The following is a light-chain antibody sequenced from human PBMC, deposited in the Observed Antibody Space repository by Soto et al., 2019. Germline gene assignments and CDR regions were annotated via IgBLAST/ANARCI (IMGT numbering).Light chain of an antibody. V-gene: IGKV1-5*03. Sequence: DLQMTYCRSTLYTSVGDRFAITCLASQIISSWLAWYQQKPGKAPKLLIYKASTLESGVPSNFSGSGSGPEFTLTISSLQPEDFATYYCQQNYSYPWTFGQGTKVDI. CDR3: QQNYSYPWT. CDR2: KAS. J-gene: IGKJ1*01. CDR1: QIISSW.